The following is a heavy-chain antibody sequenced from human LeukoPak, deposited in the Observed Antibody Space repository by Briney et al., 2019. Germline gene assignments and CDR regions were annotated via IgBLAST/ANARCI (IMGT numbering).Heavy chain of an antibody. D-gene: IGHD3-22*01. CDR3: ARGAYYYDSSAPTWWFDP. CDR2: IYYSGST. V-gene: IGHV4-59*01. J-gene: IGHJ5*02. CDR1: GGSISSYY. Sequence: SETLSLTCTVSGGSISSYYWSWIRQPPGKGLEWIGYIYYSGSTNYNPSLKSRVTISVDTSKNQFSLKLRSVTAADTAVYYCARGAYYYDSSAPTWWFDPWGQGTLVTVSS.